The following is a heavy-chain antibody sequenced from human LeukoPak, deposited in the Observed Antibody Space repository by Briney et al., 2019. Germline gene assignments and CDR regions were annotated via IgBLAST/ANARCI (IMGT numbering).Heavy chain of an antibody. CDR2: ISYDGSNK. CDR3: ARDLSGSYKALSY. J-gene: IGHJ4*02. V-gene: IGHV3-30-3*01. Sequence: QVQLVESGGGVVQPGRSLRLSCAASGFTFSSYAMHWVRQAPGKGLEGVAVISYDGSNKYYAGSVKGRFTISRDNSKNTLYLQMNSLRAEDTAVYYCARDLSGSYKALSYWGQGTLVTVSS. CDR1: GFTFSSYA. D-gene: IGHD1-26*01.